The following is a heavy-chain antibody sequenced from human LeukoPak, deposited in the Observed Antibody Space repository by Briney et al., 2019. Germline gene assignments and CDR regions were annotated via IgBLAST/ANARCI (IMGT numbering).Heavy chain of an antibody. D-gene: IGHD2-2*01. Sequence: ASVKVTCKASGYTFTSYGISWLRQARGQGLDWMGWISAYNGNTNYAQKRQGRVTMTTATSTSTAYMELRSLRSDDTAVYYCARDTPNIVVVPAANIWFDPWGQGTLVTVSS. CDR1: GYTFTSYG. V-gene: IGHV1-18*01. CDR3: ARDTPNIVVVPAANIWFDP. CDR2: ISAYNGNT. J-gene: IGHJ5*02.